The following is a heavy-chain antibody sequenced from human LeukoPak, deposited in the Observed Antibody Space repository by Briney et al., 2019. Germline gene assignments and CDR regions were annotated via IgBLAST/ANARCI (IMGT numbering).Heavy chain of an antibody. J-gene: IGHJ4*02. CDR3: ARDTSGYRRGSFDY. D-gene: IGHD3-22*01. V-gene: IGHV4-61*02. CDR2: IYTSGST. Sequence: PSETLSLTCTVSGGSISSGSYYWSWIRQPTGKGLEWIGRIYTSGSTNYNPSLKSRVTISVDTSKNQFSLKLSSVTAADTAVYYCARDTSGYRRGSFDYWGQGTLVTVSS. CDR1: GGSISSGSYY.